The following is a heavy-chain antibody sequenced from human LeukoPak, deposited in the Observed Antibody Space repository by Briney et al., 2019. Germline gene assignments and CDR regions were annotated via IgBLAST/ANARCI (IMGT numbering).Heavy chain of an antibody. D-gene: IGHD3-22*01. CDR1: GFTFSSYA. Sequence: GGSLRLSCSASGFTFSSYAMHWVRQAPGKGLEYVSAISSNGGSTYYADSVKGRFTISRDNSKDTLYLQMNSLRAEDTAVYYCASNSGYYAFDIWGQGTMVTVSS. CDR2: ISSNGGST. CDR3: ASNSGYYAFDI. V-gene: IGHV3-64*04. J-gene: IGHJ3*02.